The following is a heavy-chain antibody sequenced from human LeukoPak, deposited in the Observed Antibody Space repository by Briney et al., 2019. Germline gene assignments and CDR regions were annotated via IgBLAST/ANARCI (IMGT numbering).Heavy chain of an antibody. J-gene: IGHJ4*02. CDR2: IYTDGTVT. CDR1: GFTFSKYW. CDR3: ATRQWLAPPPDS. Sequence: GGSLRLSCAASGFTFSKYWMLWVRPAPGKGLECVSRIYTDGTVTTYAESVKGRFTVSRDNADNTMFLQMNSVRDEDTAVYYCATRQWLAPPPDSWGQGTPVTVSS. D-gene: IGHD6-19*01. V-gene: IGHV3-74*03.